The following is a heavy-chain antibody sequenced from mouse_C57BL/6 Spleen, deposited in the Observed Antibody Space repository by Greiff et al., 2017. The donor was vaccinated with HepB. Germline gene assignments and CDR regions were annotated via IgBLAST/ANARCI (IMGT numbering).Heavy chain of an antibody. Sequence: QVQLKESGAELVRPGTSVKVSCKASGYAFTNYLIEWVKQRPGQGLEWIGVINPGSGGTNYNEKFKGKATLTADKSSSTAYMQLSSLTSEDSAVYFCALITTVVATRGYWGQGTTLTVSS. CDR1: GYAFTNYL. CDR2: INPGSGGT. D-gene: IGHD1-1*01. J-gene: IGHJ2*01. V-gene: IGHV1-54*01. CDR3: ALITTVVATRGY.